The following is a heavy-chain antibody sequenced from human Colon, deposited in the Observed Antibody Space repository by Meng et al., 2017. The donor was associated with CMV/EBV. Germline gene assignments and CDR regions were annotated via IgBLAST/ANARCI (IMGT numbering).Heavy chain of an antibody. CDR1: GYIFSDYY. CDR3: VRSSGWSLFDY. V-gene: IGHV1-2*02. D-gene: IGHD6-19*01. CDR2: IRSDGSAT. Sequence: QVELMQAGGGVKEPGASVKVSCKTSGYIFSDYYMHWVRQAPGQGLEWMGWIRSDGSATNYAQKFRGRVTMTRDASVSTAYMELSGLTSDDTAVYFCVRSSGWSLFDYWGPGALVTVSS. J-gene: IGHJ4*02.